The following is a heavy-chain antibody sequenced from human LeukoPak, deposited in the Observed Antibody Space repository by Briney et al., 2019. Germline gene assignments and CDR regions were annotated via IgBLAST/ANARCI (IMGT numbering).Heavy chain of an antibody. J-gene: IGHJ4*02. D-gene: IGHD3/OR15-3a*01. V-gene: IGHV3-7*03. CDR1: GFTFNNYA. CDR3: ARKGLGDY. CDR2: IKQDGSVK. Sequence: GGSLRLSCAASGFTFNNYATSWVRQAPGKGLEWVANIKQDGSVKYYVDSVRGRFTISRDNAQNSLYLQMSSLRADDTAVYYCARKGLGDYWGQGTLVTVSS.